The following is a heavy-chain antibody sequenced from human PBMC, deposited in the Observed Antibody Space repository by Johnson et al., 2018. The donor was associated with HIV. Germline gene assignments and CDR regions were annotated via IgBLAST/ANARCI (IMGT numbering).Heavy chain of an antibody. J-gene: IGHJ3*02. CDR1: GFTFSSYG. CDR3: TTLPPTWRAFHI. V-gene: IGHV3-15*01. D-gene: IGHD4-11*01. CDR2: IKSKTDGGAT. Sequence: VQLVESGGGVVQPGGSLRLSCAASGFTFSSYGMHWVRQAPGKGLEWVGRIKSKTDGGATDYTAPLKGRFTISRDDSKNTLYLHMKSLKTEDTAVYFCTTLPPTWRAFHIWGQGTMVTVSS.